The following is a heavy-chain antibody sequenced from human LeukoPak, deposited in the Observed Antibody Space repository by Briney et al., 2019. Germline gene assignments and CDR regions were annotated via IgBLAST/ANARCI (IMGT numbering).Heavy chain of an antibody. CDR2: IYHSGST. J-gene: IGHJ4*02. Sequence: SGTLSLTCAVSGGSISSSNWWSWVRQPPGKGLEWIGEIYHSGSTNYNPSLKGRVTISVDKSKNQFSLKLSSVTAADTAVYYCARRSYDILTGPYPNFDYWGQGTLVTVSS. D-gene: IGHD3-9*01. CDR3: ARRSYDILTGPYPNFDY. CDR1: GGSISSSNW. V-gene: IGHV4-4*02.